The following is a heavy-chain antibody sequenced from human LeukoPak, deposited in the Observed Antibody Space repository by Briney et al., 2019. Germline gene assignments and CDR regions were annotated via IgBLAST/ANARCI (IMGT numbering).Heavy chain of an antibody. V-gene: IGHV4-39*07. CDR1: GGSISSSSYY. D-gene: IGHD6-19*01. CDR3: ASQPPMYSSGWYGSWGY. J-gene: IGHJ4*02. CDR2: IYYSGST. Sequence: SETLSLTCTVSGGSISSSSYYWGWIRQPPGKGLEWIGSIYYSGSTYYNPSLKSRVTISVDTSKNQFSLKLSSVTAADTAVYYCASQPPMYSSGWYGSWGYWGQGTLVTVSS.